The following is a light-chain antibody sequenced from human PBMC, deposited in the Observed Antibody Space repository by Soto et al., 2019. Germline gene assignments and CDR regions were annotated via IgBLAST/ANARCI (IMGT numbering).Light chain of an antibody. CDR2: KAS. V-gene: IGKV1-5*03. Sequence: DIQMTQSPSTLSGSVGDRVTITCRASQTISSWLAWYQQKPGKAPKLLIYKASNLKSGVPSRFSGSGSGTDFTLTISSLQPDDFATYYCQHYNSYSEAFGQGTRVEIK. CDR1: QTISSW. J-gene: IGKJ1*01. CDR3: QHYNSYSEA.